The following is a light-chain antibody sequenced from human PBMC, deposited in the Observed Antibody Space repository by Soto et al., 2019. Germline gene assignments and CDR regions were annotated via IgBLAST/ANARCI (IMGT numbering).Light chain of an antibody. V-gene: IGLV3-1*01. CDR2: QDS. J-gene: IGLJ1*01. Sequence: ELTQPPSVSVSPGQTASITCSGDKLGDKYACWYQQKPGQSPVLVIYQDSKRPSGIPERFSGSNSGNTATLTISGTQAMDEADYYCQAWDSNTGVFGTGTKVTVL. CDR1: KLGDKY. CDR3: QAWDSNTGV.